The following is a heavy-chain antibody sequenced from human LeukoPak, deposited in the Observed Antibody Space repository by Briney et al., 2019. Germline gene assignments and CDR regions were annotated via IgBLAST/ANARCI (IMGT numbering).Heavy chain of an antibody. CDR1: GYTFTSYY. CDR2: INPSGGST. D-gene: IGHD3-10*01. CDR3: ARDRPLYGSGESFDY. J-gene: IGHJ4*02. V-gene: IGHV1-46*01. Sequence: ASVKVSCTASGYTFTSYYMHWVRQAPGQGLEWMGIINPSGGSTSYAQRFQGRVTMTRDMSTSTVYMELSSLRSEDTAVYYCARDRPLYGSGESFDYWGQGTLVTVSS.